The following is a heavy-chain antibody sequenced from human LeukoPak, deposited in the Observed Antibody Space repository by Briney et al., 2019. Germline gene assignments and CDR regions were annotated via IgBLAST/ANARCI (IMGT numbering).Heavy chain of an antibody. CDR1: GYTFTIYE. V-gene: IGHV1-8*01. Sequence: GDSVKVSCKASGYTFTIYEFNWVRQAPGQGLEWLGYISPDTGNTGYAQKFQGRVTMTRDTSISTTCMELSSLTSEDTAVYYCARGPRFDPWGQGTLVTVSS. CDR3: ARGPRFDP. J-gene: IGHJ5*02. CDR2: ISPDTGNT.